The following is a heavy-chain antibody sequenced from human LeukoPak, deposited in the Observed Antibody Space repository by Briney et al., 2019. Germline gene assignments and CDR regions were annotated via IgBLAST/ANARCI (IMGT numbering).Heavy chain of an antibody. J-gene: IGHJ6*03. D-gene: IGHD3-10*01. V-gene: IGHV1-69*05. CDR3: ASDQGSGRYWGYYYYYMDV. CDR1: GGTFSSYA. CDR2: SIPIFGTV. Sequence: SVKVSCKASGGTFSSYAISWVRQAPGQGLEWMGGSIPIFGTVNYAQKFQGRVTITTDESTSTAYMELSSLRSEATAVYYCASDQGSGRYWGYYYYYMDVWGKGTTVTVSS.